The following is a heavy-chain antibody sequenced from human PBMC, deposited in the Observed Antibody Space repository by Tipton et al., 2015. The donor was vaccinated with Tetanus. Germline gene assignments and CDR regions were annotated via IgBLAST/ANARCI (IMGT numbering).Heavy chain of an antibody. CDR3: ARFRGIAAAGTVY. V-gene: IGHV4-39*01. CDR2: IYYSGST. D-gene: IGHD6-13*01. CDR1: GGSISSSSYY. Sequence: TLSLTCTVSGGSISSSSYYWGWIRQPPGKGLEWIGSIYYSGSTYYNPSLKSRVTISVDTSKNQFSPKLSSVTAADTAVYYCARFRGIAAAGTVYWGQGTLVTVSS. J-gene: IGHJ4*02.